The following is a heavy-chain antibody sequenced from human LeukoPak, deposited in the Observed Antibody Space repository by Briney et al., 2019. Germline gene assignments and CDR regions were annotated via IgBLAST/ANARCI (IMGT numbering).Heavy chain of an antibody. J-gene: IGHJ3*02. CDR1: GYSFTSYW. Sequence: GESLKISCKGSGYSFTSYWIGWVRQMPGKGLEWMGIIYPGDSDTRYSPSFQGQVTISADKSISTAYLQWSSLKASDTAMYYCARHRIAVAGHRNAFDIWGQGTMVTVCS. D-gene: IGHD6-19*01. CDR3: ARHRIAVAGHRNAFDI. CDR2: IYPGDSDT. V-gene: IGHV5-51*01.